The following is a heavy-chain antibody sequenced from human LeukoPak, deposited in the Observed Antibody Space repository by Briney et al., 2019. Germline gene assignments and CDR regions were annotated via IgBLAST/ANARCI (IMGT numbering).Heavy chain of an antibody. V-gene: IGHV1-2*02. CDR3: ARDAVGPFDY. CDR2: INPNSGGT. D-gene: IGHD3-10*01. Sequence: GESLKISCKGSGYSFTSYGISWVRQAPGQGLEWMGWINPNSGGTNYAQKFQGRVTMTRDTSISTAYMELSRLRSDDTAVYYCARDAVGPFDYWGQGTLVTVSS. CDR1: GYSFTSYG. J-gene: IGHJ4*02.